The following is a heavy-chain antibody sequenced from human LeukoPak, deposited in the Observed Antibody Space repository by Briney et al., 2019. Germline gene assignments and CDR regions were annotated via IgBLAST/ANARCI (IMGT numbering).Heavy chain of an antibody. Sequence: GRSLRLSCAASGFTFSSYGMHWVRPAPGKGLEWVAVIWYDGSNKYYADSVKGRFTISRDNSKNTLYLQMNSLRAEDSAVYYCAKDYRDIAVARFDYWGQGTLVTVSS. V-gene: IGHV3-33*06. CDR2: IWYDGSNK. CDR3: AKDYRDIAVARFDY. CDR1: GFTFSSYG. J-gene: IGHJ4*02. D-gene: IGHD6-19*01.